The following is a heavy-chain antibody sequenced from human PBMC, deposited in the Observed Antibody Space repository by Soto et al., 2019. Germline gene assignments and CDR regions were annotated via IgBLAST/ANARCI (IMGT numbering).Heavy chain of an antibody. J-gene: IGHJ4*02. CDR2: IYYSGST. V-gene: IGHV4-31*03. D-gene: IGHD1-26*01. CDR3: ARASGGTSHFDY. Sequence: SETLSLTCTVSGGSISSGGYYWSWIRQHPGKGLEWIGYIYYSGSTYYNPSLKSRVTISVDTSKNQFSLKLSSVTAADTAVYYCARASGGTSHFDYWGQGTLATVSS. CDR1: GGSISSGGYY.